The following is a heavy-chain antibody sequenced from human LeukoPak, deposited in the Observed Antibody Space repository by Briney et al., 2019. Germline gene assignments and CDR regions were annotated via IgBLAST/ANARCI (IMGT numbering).Heavy chain of an antibody. V-gene: IGHV5-51*01. D-gene: IGHD3-22*01. J-gene: IGHJ5*02. Sequence: GESLMISCKCSGYSFTNYWIGWVRQLSGKGLGWMGIIYPGDSDTRYSPSFQGHVTISTDQSISTAYLQWSSLKASDTAMYYCARLVYSSGYYDPFYHWGQGTLVTVSS. CDR3: ARLVYSSGYYDPFYH. CDR2: IYPGDSDT. CDR1: GYSFTNYW.